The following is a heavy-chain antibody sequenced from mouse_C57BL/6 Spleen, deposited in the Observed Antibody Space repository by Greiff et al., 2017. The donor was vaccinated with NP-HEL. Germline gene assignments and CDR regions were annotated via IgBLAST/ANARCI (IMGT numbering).Heavy chain of an antibody. V-gene: IGHV1-53*01. J-gene: IGHJ1*03. CDR2: INPSNGGT. CDR1: GYTFTSYW. D-gene: IGHD2-2*01. CDR3: ARGGSTMVTTEWYVDV. Sequence: QVQLQQPGTELVKPGASVKLSCKASGYTFTSYWMHWVKQRPGQGLAWIGNINPSNGGTNYNEKFKSKATLTVDKSSSTAYMQLSSLTSEDSAVYYCARGGSTMVTTEWYVDVWGTGTTVTVSS.